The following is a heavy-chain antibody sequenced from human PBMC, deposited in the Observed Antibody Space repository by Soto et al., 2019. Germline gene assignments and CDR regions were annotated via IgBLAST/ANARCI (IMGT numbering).Heavy chain of an antibody. D-gene: IGHD3-22*01. Sequence: GGSLRLSCAASGFTFSSYGMHWVRQAPGKGLEWVAVISYDGSNKYYADSVKGRFTISRDNSKNTLYLQMNSLRAEDTAVYYCAKEGWKYYYDSSGYYYDLTPRNGYYYGMDVWGQGTTVTVSS. J-gene: IGHJ6*02. CDR3: AKEGWKYYYDSSGYYYDLTPRNGYYYGMDV. V-gene: IGHV3-30*18. CDR1: GFTFSSYG. CDR2: ISYDGSNK.